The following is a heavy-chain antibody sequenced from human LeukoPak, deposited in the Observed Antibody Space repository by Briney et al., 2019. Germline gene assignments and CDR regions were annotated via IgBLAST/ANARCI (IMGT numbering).Heavy chain of an antibody. CDR2: INWNGGST. Sequence: GGSLRLSCATSGFTVSSNYMTWVRQAPGKGLEWVSGINWNGGSTGYADSVKGRFTISRGNAKNSLYLQMNSLRAEDTAVYYCAKQFQIGVNYFDYWGQGTPVTVSS. J-gene: IGHJ4*02. V-gene: IGHV3-20*04. D-gene: IGHD3-22*01. CDR1: GFTVSSNY. CDR3: AKQFQIGVNYFDY.